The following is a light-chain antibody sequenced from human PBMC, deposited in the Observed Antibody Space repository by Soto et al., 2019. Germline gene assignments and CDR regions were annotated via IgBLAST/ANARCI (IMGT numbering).Light chain of an antibody. J-gene: IGKJ4*01. V-gene: IGKV3-15*01. Sequence: DIVLTQSPATLSVSPGERATLSCRASQSVSTSLAWYQHKLGQAPRLLIYAASTRVTGIPARFSGSGSGTDFTLTINYLKPEDFGIYYCQQYNNRLPLVTFGGGTKVEI. CDR3: QQYNNRLPLVT. CDR1: QSVSTS. CDR2: AAS.